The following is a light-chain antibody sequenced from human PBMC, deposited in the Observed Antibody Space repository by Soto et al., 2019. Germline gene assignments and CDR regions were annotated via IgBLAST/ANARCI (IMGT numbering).Light chain of an antibody. Sequence: DSQVTQSHSTMSSSLGDRVTITFLASQSISSYLNWYQQKPGKAPKLLIYAASSLQSGVPSRFSGSGSGTDFTLTISSLQPEDFATYYCQQSYSTPLTVGGGTKVDIK. V-gene: IGKV1-39*01. J-gene: IGKJ4*01. CDR1: QSISSY. CDR2: AAS. CDR3: QQSYSTPLT.